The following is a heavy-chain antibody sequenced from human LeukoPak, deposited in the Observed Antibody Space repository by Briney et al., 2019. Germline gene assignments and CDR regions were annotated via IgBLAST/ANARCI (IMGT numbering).Heavy chain of an antibody. Sequence: GGSLRLSCAASGFTFSSSCMHWVRQVPGKGLEWGSRMNSDGSITNYADSVKGRFTISRDNAKNTLYLQMNSLRAEDTAVYYCARAGYYGFDYWGQGTLVTVSS. J-gene: IGHJ4*02. V-gene: IGHV3-74*01. CDR2: MNSDGSIT. D-gene: IGHD3-10*01. CDR1: GFTFSSSC. CDR3: ARAGYYGFDY.